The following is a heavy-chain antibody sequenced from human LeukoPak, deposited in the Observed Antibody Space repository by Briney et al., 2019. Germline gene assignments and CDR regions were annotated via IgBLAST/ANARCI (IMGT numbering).Heavy chain of an antibody. CDR3: ARDTPIQFSSSSHYYYGMDV. V-gene: IGHV1-18*01. CDR1: GYTFTSYG. J-gene: IGHJ6*02. Sequence: ASVTVSCKASGYTFTSYGISWVRQAPGQGLEWMGWISAYNGNTNYAQKLQGRVTMTTDTSTSTAYMELRSLRSDDTAVYYCARDTPIQFSSSSHYYYGMDVWGQGTTVTVSS. CDR2: ISAYNGNT. D-gene: IGHD6-6*01.